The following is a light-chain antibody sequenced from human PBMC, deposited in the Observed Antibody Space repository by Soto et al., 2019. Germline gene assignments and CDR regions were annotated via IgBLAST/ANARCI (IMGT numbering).Light chain of an antibody. CDR2: GAS. J-gene: IGKJ2*01. V-gene: IGKV3-20*01. CDR3: QQYGSSPYT. CDR1: QSVSSSY. Sequence: EIVLTQSPGTLSLSPGERATLSCRASQSVSSSYLAWYQQKPGQAPRLLIYGASSRATGIPDRFSGSGSGTDLTLTISRLEPEDFAVYYCQQYGSSPYTFGQGTKLGIK.